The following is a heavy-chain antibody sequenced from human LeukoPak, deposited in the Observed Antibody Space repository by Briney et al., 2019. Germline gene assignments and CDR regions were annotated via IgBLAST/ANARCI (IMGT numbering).Heavy chain of an antibody. Sequence: SVKVSCKASVGTFSRYAISWVRQAPGQGLEWMGRIITILGIANYAQKFHGRVTITADKSTSTAYMELSSLRSEDTAVYYCAREGGSGSLDYWGQGTLVTVSS. CDR1: VGTFSRYA. D-gene: IGHD3-10*01. J-gene: IGHJ4*02. CDR2: IITILGIA. CDR3: AREGGSGSLDY. V-gene: IGHV1-69*04.